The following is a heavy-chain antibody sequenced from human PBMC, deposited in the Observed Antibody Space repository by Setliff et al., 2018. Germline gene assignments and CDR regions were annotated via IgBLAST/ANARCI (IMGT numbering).Heavy chain of an antibody. V-gene: IGHV3-48*01. J-gene: IGHJ4*02. D-gene: IGHD6-19*01. CDR3: AGGRGWRFDD. CDR1: GFTFSDYS. Sequence: GALRLSCAASGFTFSDYSMNWVRQAPGKGLEWVSDISSSSSTIYYADSVKGRFTISRDNAQNSLYLQMNSLRAEDTAVYYCAGGRGWRFDDWGQGTLVTVSS. CDR2: ISSSSSTI.